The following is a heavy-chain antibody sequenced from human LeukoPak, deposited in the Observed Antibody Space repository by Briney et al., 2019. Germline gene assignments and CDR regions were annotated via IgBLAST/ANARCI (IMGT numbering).Heavy chain of an antibody. CDR2: IKPDGSEK. Sequence: GGSLRLSCAAFGFTFSTYWMSWVRQAPGKGLEWVANIKPDGSEKYYVDSVKGRFTISRDNAKNSLYLQMNSLRAEDTAVYYCARDRSALDYWGQGTLVTVSS. J-gene: IGHJ4*02. CDR1: GFTFSTYW. CDR3: ARDRSALDY. D-gene: IGHD3-16*02. V-gene: IGHV3-7*01.